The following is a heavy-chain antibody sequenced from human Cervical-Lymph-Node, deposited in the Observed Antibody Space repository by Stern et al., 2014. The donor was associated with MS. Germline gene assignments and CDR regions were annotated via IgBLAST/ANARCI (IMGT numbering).Heavy chain of an antibody. D-gene: IGHD2-2*01. Sequence: QVQLVQSGGGVVQPGRSLRLSCAASGFTFSSYGMHWVRQAPGKGLEWVAVIWYDGSNKYYADSVKGRFPISRDNSKNTLSLQMNTLRAEDTAVYYCARDNDIVVLPAALDYWGQGTLVTVSS. CDR2: IWYDGSNK. CDR1: GFTFSSYG. V-gene: IGHV3-33*01. J-gene: IGHJ4*02. CDR3: ARDNDIVVLPAALDY.